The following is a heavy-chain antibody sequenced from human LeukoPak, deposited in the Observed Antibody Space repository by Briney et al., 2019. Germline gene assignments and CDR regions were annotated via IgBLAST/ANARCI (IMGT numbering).Heavy chain of an antibody. CDR2: IYTDDSDT. D-gene: IGHD2-15*01. J-gene: IGHJ5*02. V-gene: IGHV5-51*01. CDR3: ATGSPQLFCSGGSWLPIWFDP. CDR1: GYSFTSYW. Sequence: GEYLKISCKGSGYSFTSYWIGWVRHMPGKGLEWMGVIYTDDSDTSYSPSLQGQVTISADKSISTAYLQWSSLKASDTGMYYCATGSPQLFCSGGSWLPIWFDPWGQGTLVTVSS.